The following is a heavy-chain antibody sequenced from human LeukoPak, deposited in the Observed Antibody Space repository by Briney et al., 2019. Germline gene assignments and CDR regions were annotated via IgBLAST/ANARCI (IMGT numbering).Heavy chain of an antibody. V-gene: IGHV1-2*02. J-gene: IGHJ4*02. Sequence: ASVKVSCKASGYTFTGYYMHWVRQAPGQGLEWMGWINPNSGGTNYAQKFQGRVTMTRDTSISTAYMELSRLRSDDTAVYYCAGDRLVAANTFDYWGQGTLVTVSS. D-gene: IGHD2-15*01. CDR1: GYTFTGYY. CDR3: AGDRLVAANTFDY. CDR2: INPNSGGT.